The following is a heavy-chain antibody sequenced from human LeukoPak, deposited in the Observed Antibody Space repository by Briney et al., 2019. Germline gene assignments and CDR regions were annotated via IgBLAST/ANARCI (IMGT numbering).Heavy chain of an antibody. CDR3: AKDPLWSGYFPEFDY. CDR2: ISGSGGST. J-gene: IGHJ4*02. D-gene: IGHD3-3*01. V-gene: IGHV3-23*01. CDR1: GFTFSSYA. Sequence: GGSLRLSCAASGFTFSSYAMSWVRQAPGKGLEWVSAISGSGGSTYYADSVKGRFTISRDNSKNTLYLQMNSLRAEDTAVYYCAKDPLWSGYFPEFDYWGQGTLVTVSS.